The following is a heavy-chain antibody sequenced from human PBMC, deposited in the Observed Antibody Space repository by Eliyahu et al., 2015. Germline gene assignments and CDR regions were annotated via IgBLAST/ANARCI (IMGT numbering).Heavy chain of an antibody. V-gene: IGHV4-59*01. Sequence: QVQLQESGPGLVKPSETLSLTCTVSGGSISXYYWSWIRQXPGKGLEWIGXIYXSGSTNYNXSLKSRVTISVDTSKNQFSLKLSSVTAADTAVYYCARGMSGYCSGGSCSFDYWGQGTLVTVSS. J-gene: IGHJ4*02. CDR3: ARGMSGYCSGGSCSFDY. CDR2: IYXSGST. D-gene: IGHD2-15*01. CDR1: GGSISXYY.